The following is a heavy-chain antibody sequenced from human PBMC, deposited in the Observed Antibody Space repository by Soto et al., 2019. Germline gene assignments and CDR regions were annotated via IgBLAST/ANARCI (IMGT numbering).Heavy chain of an antibody. CDR3: ARERYSSGWHDWWFDP. V-gene: IGHV4-59*01. D-gene: IGHD6-19*01. Sequence: SETMSLTCTVSGGSISSDYWSWIRQPPGKGLEWIGYIYYSGSTNYNPSLKSRVTISVDTSKNQFSLKLSSVTAADTAVYYCARERYSSGWHDWWFDPWGQGTLVTVSS. J-gene: IGHJ5*02. CDR2: IYYSGST. CDR1: GGSISSDY.